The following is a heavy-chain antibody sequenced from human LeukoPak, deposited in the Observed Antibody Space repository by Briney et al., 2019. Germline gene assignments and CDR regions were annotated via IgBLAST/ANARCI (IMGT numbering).Heavy chain of an antibody. D-gene: IGHD5-24*01. CDR3: AKEGRSLQTY. CDR1: GFMFSSNW. Sequence: GGSLRLSCAASGFMFSSNWMSWVRLAPRKGLEWVANIKEDGTETYYVDSVKGRFTISRDNAKNSLYLQMNSLRVEDTAVYYCAKEGRSLQTYWGQGTLVTVSS. CDR2: IKEDGTET. J-gene: IGHJ4*02. V-gene: IGHV3-7*03.